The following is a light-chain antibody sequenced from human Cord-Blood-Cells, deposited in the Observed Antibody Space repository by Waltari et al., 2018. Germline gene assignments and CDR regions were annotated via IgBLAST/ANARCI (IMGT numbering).Light chain of an antibody. CDR2: GAS. V-gene: IGKV3-15*01. CDR1: QSVSSN. J-gene: IGKJ1*01. CDR3: QRYNNWVPWT. Sequence: EIEMTQSPATLSVSPGERATLSCRASQSVSSNLAWYQQKPGQAPRLLIYGASTRATGIPARFSGSGSGKEFTRTISSLQSEDFAVYYCQRYNNWVPWTFGQGTKVEIK.